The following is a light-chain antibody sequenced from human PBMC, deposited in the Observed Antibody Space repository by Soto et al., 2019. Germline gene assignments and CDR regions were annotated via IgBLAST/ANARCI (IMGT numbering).Light chain of an antibody. CDR1: QSVSSSY. V-gene: IGKV3-20*01. CDR3: QQYGSSPPYT. J-gene: IGKJ2*01. CDR2: GAS. Sequence: EIVLTQSPGILSLSPGERATLSCTASQSVSSSYLAWYQQKPGQAPRLLIYGASNRATGIPDRFSASGSKTNFTLTISRLEPEDFAVYYCQQYGSSPPYTFGQGTKLEIK.